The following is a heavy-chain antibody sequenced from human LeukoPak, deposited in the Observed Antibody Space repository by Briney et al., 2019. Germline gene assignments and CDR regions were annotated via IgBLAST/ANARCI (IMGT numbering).Heavy chain of an antibody. CDR1: GGTFSSYA. V-gene: IGHV1-69*13. J-gene: IGHJ6*04. CDR2: IIPIFGTA. CDR3: AKSPGSYYNQGYYYYGMDV. Sequence: SVKVSCKASGGTFSSYAISWVRQAPGQGLEWMGGIIPIFGTANYAQKFQGRVTITADESTSTAYMELSSLRSEDTAVYYCAKSPGSYYNQGYYYYGMDVWGKGTTVTVSS. D-gene: IGHD3-10*01.